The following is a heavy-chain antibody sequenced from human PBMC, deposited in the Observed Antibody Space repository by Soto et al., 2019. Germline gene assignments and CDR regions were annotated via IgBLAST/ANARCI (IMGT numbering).Heavy chain of an antibody. V-gene: IGHV4-31*03. Sequence: PSETLSLTCTVSGGSISSGGYYWSWICQHPGKGLEWIGYIYYSGSTYYNPSLKSRVTISVDTSKNQFSLKLSSVTAADTAVYYCARVPYDSSGYYYEDWFDPWGQGTLVTVSS. CDR3: ARVPYDSSGYYYEDWFDP. J-gene: IGHJ5*02. CDR2: IYYSGST. CDR1: GGSISSGGYY. D-gene: IGHD3-22*01.